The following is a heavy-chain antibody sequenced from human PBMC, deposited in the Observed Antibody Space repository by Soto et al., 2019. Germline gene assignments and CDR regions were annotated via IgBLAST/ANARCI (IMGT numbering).Heavy chain of an antibody. CDR2: LYSSGNA. CDR1: GGPISGYY. D-gene: IGHD2-2*01. Sequence: PSETLSLTCIVSGGPISGYYWTWIRPPAGEGMEWIGRLYSSGNAKYNPSLQSRVTMSLDTSNNHCSLRLTSAHAADPAVSYCARCQRVPDWFDPWGQGTLVTVSS. J-gene: IGHJ5*02. CDR3: ARCQRVPDWFDP. V-gene: IGHV4-4*07.